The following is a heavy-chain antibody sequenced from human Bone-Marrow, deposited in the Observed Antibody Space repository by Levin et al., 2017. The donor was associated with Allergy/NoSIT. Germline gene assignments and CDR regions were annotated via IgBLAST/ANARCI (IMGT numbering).Heavy chain of an antibody. D-gene: IGHD1-26*01. Sequence: LSLTCAASGFPFSSSAMHWVRPAPGKGLEWVTQISYNGNDKYYTDSVKGRFNISRDNSKNTLYLQMNSLRAEDTALYYCVKSSGNYFYYYGMDVWGQGTTVTVSS. J-gene: IGHJ6*02. CDR2: ISYNGNDK. CDR1: GFPFSSSA. CDR3: VKSSGNYFYYYGMDV. V-gene: IGHV3-30*03.